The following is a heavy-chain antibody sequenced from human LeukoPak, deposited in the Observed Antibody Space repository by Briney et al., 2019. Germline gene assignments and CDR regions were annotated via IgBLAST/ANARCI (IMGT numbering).Heavy chain of an antibody. D-gene: IGHD5-18*01. V-gene: IGHV3-30*02. Sequence: GGSLRLSCAASGFSYSNYGMHWVRQAPGKGLEWVAFIRYDGSNKYYADSVKGRFTISRDNSKNTLYLQMNSLRAEDTAVYYCAKEEDTAMAFRGQGTLVTVSS. CDR2: IRYDGSNK. CDR3: AKEEDTAMAF. J-gene: IGHJ4*02. CDR1: GFSYSNYG.